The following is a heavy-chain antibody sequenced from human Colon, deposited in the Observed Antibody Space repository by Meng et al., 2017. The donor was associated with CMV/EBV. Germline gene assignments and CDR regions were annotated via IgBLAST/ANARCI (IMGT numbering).Heavy chain of an antibody. CDR3: AREGLGIAEPANGGKYYYYGMDV. CDR2: FYSGNST. J-gene: IGHJ6*02. V-gene: IGHV3-66*02. Sequence: GGSLRLSCAGSGLTLSSMYMHWVRQAPGKGLEWVSVFYSGNSTDYADSLKGRFTVSRDNSKNTLYLQMNSMRAEDTAIYYCAREGLGIAEPANGGKYYYYGMDVWGQGTTVTVSS. D-gene: IGHD6-13*01. CDR1: GLTLSSMY.